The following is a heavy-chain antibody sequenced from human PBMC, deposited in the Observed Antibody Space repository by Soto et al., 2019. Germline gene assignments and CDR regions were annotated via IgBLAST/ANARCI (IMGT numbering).Heavy chain of an antibody. J-gene: IGHJ5*02. Sequence: LRLSCAASGFTFSSYWMSWVRQAPGKGLEWVANIKQDGSEKYYVDSVKGRFTISRDNAKNSLYLQMNSLRAEDTAVYYCARDSGSGDQYYDFWSGYYTWWGYNWFDPWGQGTLVTVSS. D-gene: IGHD3-3*01. CDR1: GFTFSSYW. CDR3: ARDSGSGDQYYDFWSGYYTWWGYNWFDP. V-gene: IGHV3-7*01. CDR2: IKQDGSEK.